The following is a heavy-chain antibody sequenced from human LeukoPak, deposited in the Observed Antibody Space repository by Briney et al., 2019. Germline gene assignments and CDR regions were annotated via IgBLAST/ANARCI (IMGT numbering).Heavy chain of an antibody. Sequence: GGSLRLSCAASRFTFSSYALSWVRQAPGKGLEWVSTISGSGGSTYYADSVKGRFTISRDSTKNTLYLQMNSLRAEDTAVYYCAKGRSGYSYGFDYWGQGTLVTVSS. CDR2: ISGSGGST. J-gene: IGHJ4*02. D-gene: IGHD5-18*01. CDR1: RFTFSSYA. CDR3: AKGRSGYSYGFDY. V-gene: IGHV3-23*01.